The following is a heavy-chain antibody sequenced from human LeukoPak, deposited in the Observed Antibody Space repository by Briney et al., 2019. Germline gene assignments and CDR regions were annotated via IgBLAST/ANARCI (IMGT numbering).Heavy chain of an antibody. V-gene: IGHV4-4*07. Sequence: KASETLSLTCTVSGGSISSSYCSWIRQPAGKGLEYIGRIYSSGSTNYNPSLKSRVTMSVDTSRNQFSLNLSSVTAADTAVYYCARGRQDVTMIVVVMTAVSYYLDVWGKGTTVTVS. CDR2: IYSSGST. D-gene: IGHD3-22*01. J-gene: IGHJ6*03. CDR3: ARGRQDVTMIVVVMTAVSYYLDV. CDR1: GGSISSSY.